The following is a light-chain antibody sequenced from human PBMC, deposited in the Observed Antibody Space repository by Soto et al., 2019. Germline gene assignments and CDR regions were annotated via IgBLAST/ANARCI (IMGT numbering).Light chain of an antibody. CDR1: SSDVGAYNF. J-gene: IGLJ1*01. V-gene: IGLV2-14*03. CDR3: SSYTVSSTYV. CDR2: DVS. Sequence: QSALTQPASVSGSPGQSIAISCTGTSSDVGAYNFVSWYQQHPGRAPKLIIYDVSNRLSGVSNRFSGSKFGNTASLTISGLQAEDEADYYCSSYTVSSTYVFGGGTKVTVL.